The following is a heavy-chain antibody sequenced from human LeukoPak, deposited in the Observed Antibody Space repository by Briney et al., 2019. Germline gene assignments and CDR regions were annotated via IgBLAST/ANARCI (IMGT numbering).Heavy chain of an antibody. D-gene: IGHD6-19*01. CDR3: ARAVYRSGGYYFDY. CDR1: GFTFGDYA. J-gene: IGHJ4*02. CDR2: ISYDGSDK. Sequence: GGSLRLSCTASGFTFGDYAMTWVRQAPGKGLEWVAVISYDGSDKNYADSVKGRFTISRDNSKNTLYLQMNSLRADDTAVYYCARAVYRSGGYYFDYWGQGTLVIVSS. V-gene: IGHV3-30*04.